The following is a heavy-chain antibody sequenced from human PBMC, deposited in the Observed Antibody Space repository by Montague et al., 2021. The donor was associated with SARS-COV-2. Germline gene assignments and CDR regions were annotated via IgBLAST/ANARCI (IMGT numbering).Heavy chain of an antibody. Sequence: TLSLTCTVSGGSISSGSYYWSWIRQPAGKGLEWIGRIYTSGSTNYNPSLKSRVTISVDTSKNQFSLKLSSVTAADTAVYYCAREGRTTDYDILTDYCYYYYMDVWGKGTTVTVSS. CDR2: IYTSGST. CDR1: GGSISSGSYY. CDR3: AREGRTTDYDILTDYCYYYYMDV. J-gene: IGHJ6*03. D-gene: IGHD3-9*01. V-gene: IGHV4-61*02.